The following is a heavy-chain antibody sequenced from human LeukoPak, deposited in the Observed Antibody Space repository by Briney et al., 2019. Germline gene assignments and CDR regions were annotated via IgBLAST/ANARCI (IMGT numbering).Heavy chain of an antibody. V-gene: IGHV1-69*05. D-gene: IGHD3-10*01. J-gene: IGHJ6*03. Sequence: ASVKVSCKASGGTFSSYAISWVRQAPGQGLEWMGGIIPIFGTANYAQKFQGRVTITTDESTSTAYMELSSLRSEDTAVYYCARGKAMVRGVIFGVNYYYMDVWGKGTTVTDSS. CDR3: ARGKAMVRGVIFGVNYYYMDV. CDR2: IIPIFGTA. CDR1: GGTFSSYA.